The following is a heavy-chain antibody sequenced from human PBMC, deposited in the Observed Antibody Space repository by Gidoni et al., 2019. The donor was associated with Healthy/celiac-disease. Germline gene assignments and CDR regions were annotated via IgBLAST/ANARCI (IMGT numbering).Heavy chain of an antibody. CDR3: ARGSLSHYYYYYMDV. V-gene: IGHV4-59*01. J-gene: IGHJ6*03. Sequence: QVQLQESGPGLVKPSEPLSLTCTVSGGPISSYYWSWIRQPPGKGLEGIGYIYYSGSTNYNPSLKSRVTISVDTSKNQFSLKLSSVTAADTAVYYCARGSLSHYYYYYMDVWGKGTTVTVSS. CDR1: GGPISSYY. CDR2: IYYSGST.